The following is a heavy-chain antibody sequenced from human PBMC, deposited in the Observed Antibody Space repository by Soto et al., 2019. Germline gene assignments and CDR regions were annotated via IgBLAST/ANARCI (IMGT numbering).Heavy chain of an antibody. CDR1: GYTFTSYG. CDR3: ARQGGYSRSWFYYYGMDV. D-gene: IGHD6-13*01. J-gene: IGHJ6*02. CDR2: ISAYNGNT. V-gene: IGHV1-18*01. Sequence: QVQLVQSGAEVKKPGASVKVSCKASGYTFTSYGISWVRQAPGQGLEWMGWISAYNGNTNYAQKLQGRVTMTTDTSTSTADMELRSLRSDDTAVYYCARQGGYSRSWFYYYGMDVWGQGTTVTVSS.